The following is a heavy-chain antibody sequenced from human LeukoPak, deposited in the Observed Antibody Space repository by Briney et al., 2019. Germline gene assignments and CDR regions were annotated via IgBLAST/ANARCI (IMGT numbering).Heavy chain of an antibody. CDR1: GYTFTSYD. Sequence: GASVEASCKASGYTFTSYDINWVRQATGQGLEWMGWMNPNSGNTGYAQKFQGRVTMTRNTSISTAYMELSSLRSEDTAVYYCAREGSSWYRTFDIWGQGTMVTVSS. J-gene: IGHJ3*02. CDR3: AREGSSWYRTFDI. CDR2: MNPNSGNT. D-gene: IGHD6-13*01. V-gene: IGHV1-8*01.